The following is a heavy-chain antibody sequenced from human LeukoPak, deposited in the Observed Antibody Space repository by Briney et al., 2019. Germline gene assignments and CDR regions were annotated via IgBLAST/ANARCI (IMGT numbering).Heavy chain of an antibody. CDR1: GGSFSGYY. D-gene: IGHD5-18*01. Sequence: SETLSLTCAVYGGSFSGYYWSWIRQPPGKGLEWIGEINHSGSTNYNPSLKSRVTISVDTSKNQFSLKLSSVTAADTAVYYCATISRRGRGYSYGYHYYYYMDVWGKGTTVTISS. J-gene: IGHJ6*03. CDR2: INHSGST. CDR3: ATISRRGRGYSYGYHYYYYMDV. V-gene: IGHV4-34*01.